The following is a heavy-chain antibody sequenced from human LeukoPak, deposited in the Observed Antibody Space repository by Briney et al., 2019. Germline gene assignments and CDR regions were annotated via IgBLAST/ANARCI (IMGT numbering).Heavy chain of an antibody. D-gene: IGHD1-26*01. Sequence: SETLSLTCTVSGGSISSYYWSRIRQPAGKGLEWVGRIYTSGSTNYNPSLKSRVTMSVDTSKNQFSLKLSSVTAADTAVYYCARGYSNSGSYVGWFDLWGQGTLVTVSS. CDR1: GGSISSYY. V-gene: IGHV4-4*07. J-gene: IGHJ5*02. CDR3: ARGYSNSGSYVGWFDL. CDR2: IYTSGST.